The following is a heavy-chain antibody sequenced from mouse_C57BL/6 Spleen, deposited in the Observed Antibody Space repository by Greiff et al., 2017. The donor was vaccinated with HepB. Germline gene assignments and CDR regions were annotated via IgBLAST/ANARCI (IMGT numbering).Heavy chain of an antibody. CDR2: IDPETGGT. CDR3: TRLTPYYYGSSYWYFDV. CDR1: GYTFTDYE. J-gene: IGHJ1*03. D-gene: IGHD1-1*01. Sequence: VQLQQSGAELVRPGASVTLSCKASGYTFTDYEMHWVKQTPVHGLEWIGAIDPETGGTAYNQKFKGKAILTADKSSSTAYMELRSLTSEDSAVYYCTRLTPYYYGSSYWYFDVWGTGTTVTVSS. V-gene: IGHV1-15*01.